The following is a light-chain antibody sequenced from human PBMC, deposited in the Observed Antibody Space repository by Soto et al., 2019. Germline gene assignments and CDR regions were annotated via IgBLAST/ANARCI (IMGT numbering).Light chain of an antibody. Sequence: QSVPTQPASVSGYPGQSITISCTGTSSDVGGYNYVSWYQQHPGKAPKLMIYEVSNRPSGVSNRFSGSKSGNTASLTISGLQAEDEADYYCSSYTTSITYVFGTGTKVTVL. CDR1: SSDVGGYNY. CDR2: EVS. J-gene: IGLJ1*01. CDR3: SSYTTSITYV. V-gene: IGLV2-14*01.